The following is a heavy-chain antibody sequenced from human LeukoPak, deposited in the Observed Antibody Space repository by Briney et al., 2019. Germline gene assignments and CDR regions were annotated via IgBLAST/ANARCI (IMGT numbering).Heavy chain of an antibody. J-gene: IGHJ4*02. CDR2: IWYDGSNK. V-gene: IGHV3-33*01. CDR3: ARDGELAVAGTPQDFDY. Sequence: AGGSLRLSCAASGFTFSSYGMHWVRQAPGKGLEWVAVIWYDGSNKYYADSVKGRFTISRDNSKNTLCLQMNSLRAEDTAVYYCARDGELAVAGTPQDFDYWGQGTLVTVSS. CDR1: GFTFSSYG. D-gene: IGHD6-19*01.